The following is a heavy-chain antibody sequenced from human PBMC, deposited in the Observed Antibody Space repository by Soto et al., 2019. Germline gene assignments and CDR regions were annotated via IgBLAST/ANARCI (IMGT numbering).Heavy chain of an antibody. V-gene: IGHV1-3*05. CDR1: GYTFTSYA. CDR3: ASESYGGEFDY. J-gene: IGHJ4*02. CDR2: INAGNGNT. Sequence: QVQLVQSGAEEKKPGASVKVSCKASGYTFTSYAMHWVRQAPGQRLEWMGWINAGNGNTKHSQKFQGRVTITRDTSASTAYMELSSVRSEDTAVYYCASESYGGEFDYWGQGTLVTVSS. D-gene: IGHD4-17*01.